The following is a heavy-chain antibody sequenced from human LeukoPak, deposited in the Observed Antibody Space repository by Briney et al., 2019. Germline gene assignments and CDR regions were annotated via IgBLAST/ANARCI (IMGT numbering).Heavy chain of an antibody. D-gene: IGHD5-18*01. V-gene: IGHV1-18*01. CDR2: ISAYNGNT. J-gene: IGHJ3*02. Sequence: ASVKVSCKASGYTFTSYGLSWVRQAPGQGLEWMGWISAYNGNTNYAQKLQGRVTMTTDTSTSTAYMELRSLRSDDTAVYYCARHQGYSYGTGGDDAFDIWGQGTMVTVSS. CDR3: ARHQGYSYGTGGDDAFDI. CDR1: GYTFTSYG.